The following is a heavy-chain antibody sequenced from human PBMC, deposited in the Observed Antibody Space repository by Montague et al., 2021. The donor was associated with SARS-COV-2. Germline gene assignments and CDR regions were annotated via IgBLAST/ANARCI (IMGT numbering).Heavy chain of an antibody. CDR3: ARSEGLGSYWGYYGMDV. Sequence: SETLSLTCTVSGGSISSYYWSWIRQPLGKGLEWIGYIYYSGSTNYNPSLKSRVTISVDTSKNQFSLKLSSVTAADTAVYYCARSEGLGSYWGYYGMDVWGQGTTVTVSS. CDR1: GGSISSYY. J-gene: IGHJ6*02. CDR2: IYYSGST. D-gene: IGHD3-10*01. V-gene: IGHV4-59*13.